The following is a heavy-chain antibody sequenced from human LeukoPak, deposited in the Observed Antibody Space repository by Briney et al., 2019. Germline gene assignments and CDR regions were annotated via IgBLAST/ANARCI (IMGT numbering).Heavy chain of an antibody. Sequence: SETLSLTCTVSGGSISSYYWSWIRQPPGKGLEWIGYIYYSGSTNYNTSLKSGVTISVDTSKKQLSLKRRSVNAADTTVYYCARFYYYDSSGSDAFDIWGQGTMVTVSS. V-gene: IGHV4-59*01. CDR2: IYYSGST. D-gene: IGHD3-22*01. J-gene: IGHJ3*02. CDR3: ARFYYYDSSGSDAFDI. CDR1: GGSISSYY.